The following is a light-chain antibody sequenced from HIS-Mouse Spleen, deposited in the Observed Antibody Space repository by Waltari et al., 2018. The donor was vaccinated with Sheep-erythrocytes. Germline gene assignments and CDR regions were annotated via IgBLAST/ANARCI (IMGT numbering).Light chain of an antibody. CDR2: AAS. CDR3: LQDYNYPYT. J-gene: IGKJ2*01. Sequence: DIQMTQSPSSVSASVGDRVTITCRASQGISSWLGWYQQKPGKAPKLLIYAASSLQSGVPSRFSGSGSGTDFTLTISSLQPEDFATYYCLQDYNYPYTFGQGTKLEIK. V-gene: IGKV1-12*01. CDR1: QGISSW.